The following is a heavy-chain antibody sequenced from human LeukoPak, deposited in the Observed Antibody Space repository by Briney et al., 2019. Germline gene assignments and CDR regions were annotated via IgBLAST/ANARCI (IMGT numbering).Heavy chain of an antibody. CDR1: GLTLSSYA. V-gene: IGHV3-23*01. Sequence: GGSLRLSCAASGLTLSSYAMSWVRQAPGKGLEWVSAISDSYGSTYYADSVKGRFTISRDNSKNTLYLQMNSLRAEDTAVYYCAKDRGGWFDYWGRGTLVTVFS. D-gene: IGHD3-10*01. J-gene: IGHJ4*02. CDR3: AKDRGGWFDY. CDR2: ISDSYGST.